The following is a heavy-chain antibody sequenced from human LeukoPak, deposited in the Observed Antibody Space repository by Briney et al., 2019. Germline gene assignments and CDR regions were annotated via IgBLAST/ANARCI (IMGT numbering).Heavy chain of an antibody. Sequence: SETLSLTCTVSGGSISSYYWSWIRQPAGKGLEWIGRIYTSGSTNYNPSLKSRVTMSVDTSKNQFSLKLSSVTAADTAVYYCAREVLNRITIFAVGYNWFDPWGQGTLVTVSS. V-gene: IGHV4-4*07. CDR3: AREVLNRITIFAVGYNWFDP. J-gene: IGHJ5*02. D-gene: IGHD3-3*01. CDR2: IYTSGST. CDR1: GGSISSYY.